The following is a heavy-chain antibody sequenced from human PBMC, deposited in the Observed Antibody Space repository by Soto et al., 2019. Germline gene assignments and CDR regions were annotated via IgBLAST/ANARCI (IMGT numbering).Heavy chain of an antibody. CDR3: ARTGLQIVQATSYYYGLDV. V-gene: IGHV3-33*01. D-gene: IGHD2-8*01. CDR2: IWHDGTNK. CDR1: GFTFNSFG. Sequence: QVQLVESGGGVVQPGTSLRLSCEASGFTFNSFGMHWVRQAPGKGLEWVAVIWHDGTNKYYVDSVKGRFTISRDNSKDTLYLQMHNPRAEDTAVYYCARTGLQIVQATSYYYGLDVWGQGTTVTVSS. J-gene: IGHJ6*02.